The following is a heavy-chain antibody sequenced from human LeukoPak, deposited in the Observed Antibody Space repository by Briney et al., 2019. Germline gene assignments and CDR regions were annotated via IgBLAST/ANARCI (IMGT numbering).Heavy chain of an antibody. Sequence: SETLSLTCAVYGGSFSGYHWSWIRQPPGKGLEWIGEINHSGSTNYNPSLKSRVTISVDTSKNQFSLKLSSVTAADTAVYYCARYVRNFLYNWFDPWGQGTLVTVSS. CDR3: ARYVRNFLYNWFDP. V-gene: IGHV4-34*01. CDR1: GGSFSGYH. D-gene: IGHD1-14*01. CDR2: INHSGST. J-gene: IGHJ5*02.